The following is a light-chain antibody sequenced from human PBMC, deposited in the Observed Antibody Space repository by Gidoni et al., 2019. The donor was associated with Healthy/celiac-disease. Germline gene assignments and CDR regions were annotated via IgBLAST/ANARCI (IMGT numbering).Light chain of an antibody. V-gene: IGLV1-40*01. J-gene: IGLJ2*01. CDR3: QSYDSSLSAVV. CDR1: SSNIGAGYD. Sequence: QSVLTQPPSVSGAAGQRVTISCTGSSSNIGAGYDVHWYQQLPGTAPKLLIYGNSNRPSGVPDRFSGSTSGTSASLAITGLQAEDEADYYCQSYDSSLSAVVFGGGTKLTVL. CDR2: GNS.